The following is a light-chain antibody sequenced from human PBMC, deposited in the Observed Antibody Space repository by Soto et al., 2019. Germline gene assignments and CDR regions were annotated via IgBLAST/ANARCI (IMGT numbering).Light chain of an antibody. V-gene: IGKV1-39*01. J-gene: IGKJ2*01. CDR2: SAS. Sequence: DIQMTQSPTSLSASVGDSVTISCRASQTISSYLNWYQQQPGKAPKLLIYSASTLQTGVPSRFSGSGFGTDCTLTISSLQPADFATYYCQQTFKTPHTFGQGTKVDI. CDR1: QTISSY. CDR3: QQTFKTPHT.